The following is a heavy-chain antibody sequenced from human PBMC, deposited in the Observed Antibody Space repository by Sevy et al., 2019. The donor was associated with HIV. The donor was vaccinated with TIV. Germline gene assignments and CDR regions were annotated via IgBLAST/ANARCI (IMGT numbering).Heavy chain of an antibody. D-gene: IGHD3-10*01. CDR1: GFTFNVYW. CDR2: INTEGSII. Sequence: RGCLRLSCAASGFTFNVYWMHWVRQVPGKGLVRVSRINTEGSIISYADSVKGRFTISRFNAKNTLYLQMNSLRDEDTAVYYCIQGGSFGSGSPRNSWGQGTLVTVSS. J-gene: IGHJ4*02. CDR3: IQGGSFGSGSPRNS. V-gene: IGHV3-74*01.